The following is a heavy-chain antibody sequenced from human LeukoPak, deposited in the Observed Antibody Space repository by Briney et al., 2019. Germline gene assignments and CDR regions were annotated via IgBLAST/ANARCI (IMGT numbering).Heavy chain of an antibody. CDR2: IRTKAYGETT. Sequence: GGSLRLSCTASGFTFGDYGMSWVRQAPGKGLEWIGFIRTKAYGETTEHAASVKGRFTFSRDDSKSIAYLEMNSLKTEDTAVYYCTRVPILTGYVNYSDPWGQGTLVTVSS. J-gene: IGHJ5*02. CDR1: GFTFGDYG. D-gene: IGHD3-9*01. V-gene: IGHV3-49*04. CDR3: TRVPILTGYVNYSDP.